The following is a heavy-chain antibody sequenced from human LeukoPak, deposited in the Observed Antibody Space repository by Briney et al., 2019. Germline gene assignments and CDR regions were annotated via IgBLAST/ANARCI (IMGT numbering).Heavy chain of an antibody. CDR3: VKEYHSRGFGAYFDY. CDR1: GFTFSSYA. Sequence: GGSLRLSCAASGFTFSSYAMQWVRQASGKGLEWVAVISSDGSIKVYADSVKGRFTLSRDNSIDTVDLQMNSLRAEDTAVYYCVKEYHSRGFGAYFDYWGQGTLVTVSS. J-gene: IGHJ4*02. V-gene: IGHV3-30*04. CDR2: ISSDGSIK. D-gene: IGHD3-3*01.